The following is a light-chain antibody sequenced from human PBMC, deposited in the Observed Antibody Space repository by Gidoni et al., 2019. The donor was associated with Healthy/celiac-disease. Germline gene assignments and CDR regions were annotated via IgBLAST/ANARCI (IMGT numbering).Light chain of an antibody. CDR3: QQRSNWPPVP. J-gene: IGKJ5*01. Sequence: EIVLTQSPATLSLSPGERATLSCRASQSVSSYLAWYQLQPGQAPRLLIYDASNSATGIPARFSGSVSVTYFTLTISSLDPEDFAVYSCQQRSNWPPVPFGQGTRLEIK. CDR1: QSVSSY. V-gene: IGKV3-11*01. CDR2: DAS.